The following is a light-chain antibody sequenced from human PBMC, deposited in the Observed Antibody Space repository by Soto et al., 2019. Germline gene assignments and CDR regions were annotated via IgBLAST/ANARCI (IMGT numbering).Light chain of an antibody. CDR2: GAS. V-gene: IGKV3-15*01. Sequence: EIVMTQSPATLSVSPGERATVSCRASQSVSSNVAWYQQKPGQAPRLLIYGASTRATGIPARFSGSGSGTEFTLTVGSLQSEDFAVYYGHQYNNWPRTFGQGTKLEI. J-gene: IGKJ2*01. CDR3: HQYNNWPRT. CDR1: QSVSSN.